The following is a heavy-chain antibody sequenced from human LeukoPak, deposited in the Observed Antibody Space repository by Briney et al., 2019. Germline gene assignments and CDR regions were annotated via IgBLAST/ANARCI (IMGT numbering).Heavy chain of an antibody. Sequence: NPSETLSLTCAVYGGSFSGYYWSWIRQPPGKGLEWIGEINHSGSTNYNPSLKSRVTISVDTSKNQFSLKLSSVTAADTAVYYCVRELRYSSGWYAYYFDYWGQGTLVTVSS. CDR3: VRELRYSSGWYAYYFDY. CDR1: GGSFSGYY. J-gene: IGHJ4*02. CDR2: INHSGST. V-gene: IGHV4-34*01. D-gene: IGHD6-19*01.